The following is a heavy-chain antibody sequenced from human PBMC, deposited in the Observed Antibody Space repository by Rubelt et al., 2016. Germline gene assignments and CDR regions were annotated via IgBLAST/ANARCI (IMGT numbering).Heavy chain of an antibody. CDR3: ARLFKPG. Sequence: TFSSYAISWVRQAPGQGLEWMGRIIPILGIANYAQKFQGRVTITADKSTSTAYMELSSLRSEDTAVYYCARLFKPGWGQGTLVTVSS. J-gene: IGHJ4*02. D-gene: IGHD1-1*01. CDR1: TFSSYA. V-gene: IGHV1-69*04. CDR2: IIPILGIA.